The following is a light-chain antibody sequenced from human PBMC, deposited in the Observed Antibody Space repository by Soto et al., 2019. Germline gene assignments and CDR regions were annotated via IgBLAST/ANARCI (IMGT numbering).Light chain of an antibody. J-gene: IGLJ1*01. V-gene: IGLV2-11*01. CDR2: DVS. CDR1: SSDVGGYNY. CDR3: CSYAGSYTDV. Sequence: QSALTQPRSVSGSPGQSVTISCTGTSSDVGGYNYVSWYQQHPGKAPKLMIYDVSKRPSGVPDRFSGSKSGNTASLTISGLQAEDEADYYCCSYAGSYTDVFGTGTKGT.